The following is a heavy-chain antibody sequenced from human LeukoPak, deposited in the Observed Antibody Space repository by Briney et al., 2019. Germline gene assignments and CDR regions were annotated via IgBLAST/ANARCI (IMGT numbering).Heavy chain of an antibody. D-gene: IGHD7-27*01. J-gene: IGHJ5*02. CDR2: INTNTGNP. CDR3: ARGDWGSPDNWFHL. V-gene: IGHV7-4-1*02. Sequence: GASVKISCKTSGYTFTSYAMKWVRQAPGHGLEWMGWINTNTGNPTYDQGFTGRFVFSLDTSVSTAYLQISSLKAEDTAVYYCARGDWGSPDNWFHLWAQGTRVTVSS. CDR1: GYTFTSYA.